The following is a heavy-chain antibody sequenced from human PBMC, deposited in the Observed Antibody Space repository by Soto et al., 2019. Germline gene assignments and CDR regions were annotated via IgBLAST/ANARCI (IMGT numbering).Heavy chain of an antibody. V-gene: IGHV3-33*01. Sequence: GGSLRLSCAASGFTFSSYGMHWVRQAPGKGLEWVAVIWYDGSNKYYADSVKGRFTISRDNSKNTLYLQMNSLRAEDTAVYYCARGGRRLSNSRGADAYYYYGMDVWGQGTTVTVSS. CDR3: ARGGRRLSNSRGADAYYYYGMDV. CDR2: IWYDGSNK. CDR1: GFTFSSYG. D-gene: IGHD3-10*01. J-gene: IGHJ6*02.